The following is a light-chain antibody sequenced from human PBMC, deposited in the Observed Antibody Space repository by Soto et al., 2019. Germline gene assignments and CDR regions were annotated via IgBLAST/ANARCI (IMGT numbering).Light chain of an antibody. CDR1: SSDVGDYNY. J-gene: IGLJ1*01. CDR3: TSYAGSNNYV. CDR2: EVS. V-gene: IGLV2-8*01. Sequence: QSALTQPPSASGSPGQSVTISCTGTSSDVGDYNYVSWYQQHPGKAPKLMIYEVSKRPSGVPDRFSGSKSGNTASLTVSGLQAEDEADYYCTSYAGSNNYVFGTGTKVTVL.